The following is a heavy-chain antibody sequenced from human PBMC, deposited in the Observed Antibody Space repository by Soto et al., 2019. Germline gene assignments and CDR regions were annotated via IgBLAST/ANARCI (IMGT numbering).Heavy chain of an antibody. D-gene: IGHD3-3*01. CDR2: ISGSGGST. CDR3: AKQYGQWDFWSDCCYYGREG. J-gene: IGHJ6*02. V-gene: IGHV3-23*01. Sequence: GSLRLSCSASGFTFSSYAMSWVRQAPGKGLEWVSAISGSGGSTYYADSVKGRFTISRDNSKNTLYLQMNSLRAEDTAVYYCAKQYGQWDFWSDCCYYGREGWGHVTTGTVAS. CDR1: GFTFSSYA.